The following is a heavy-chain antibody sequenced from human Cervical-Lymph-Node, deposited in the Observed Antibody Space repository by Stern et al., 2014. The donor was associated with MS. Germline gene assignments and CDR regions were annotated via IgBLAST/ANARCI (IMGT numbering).Heavy chain of an antibody. CDR1: RYTFTAYS. CDR2: VNPNTCAT. J-gene: IGHJ4*02. CDR3: AAASTTSSASPFDY. Sequence: VQLVQSGAEVKKPGASLKVSCQTSRYTFTAYSFHWVRQAPGQGLQWMGGVNPNTCATTYAKQFRGRVTMTRDSSINTAYMELSRLTSDDTAVYYCAAASTTSSASPFDYWGQGTLLTVSS. V-gene: IGHV1-2*02. D-gene: IGHD6-19*01.